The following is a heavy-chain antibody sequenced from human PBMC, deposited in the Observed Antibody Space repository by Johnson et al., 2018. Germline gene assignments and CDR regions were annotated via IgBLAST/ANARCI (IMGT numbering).Heavy chain of an antibody. Sequence: EVQLVESGGGLVQPGGSLRLSCAASGFIFSDYAMTWARQAPGKGLEWVSLITESGVNTYYADSVKGRFTISRDISKNTLYLQMNSLRPEDTAVYYCAMEGFSSGRAGVFDIWGQGTRVTVAS. CDR3: AMEGFSSGRAGVFDI. CDR1: GFIFSDYA. D-gene: IGHD6-19*01. J-gene: IGHJ3*02. CDR2: ITESGVNT. V-gene: IGHV3-23*04.